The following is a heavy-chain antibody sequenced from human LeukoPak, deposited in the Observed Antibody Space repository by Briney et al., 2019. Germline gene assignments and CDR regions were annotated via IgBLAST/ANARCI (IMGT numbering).Heavy chain of an antibody. CDR1: GYTFTSYG. CDR3: ARDRPTIFGVVMTDY. D-gene: IGHD3-3*01. CDR2: ISAYNGNT. V-gene: IGHV1-18*01. Sequence: GASVKVSCKASGYTFTSYGISWVRQAPGQGLEWMGWISAYNGNTTYAQKLQGRVTMTTDTSTTTTYMELRSLRSDDTAVYYCARDRPTIFGVVMTDYWGQGTLVTVSS. J-gene: IGHJ4*02.